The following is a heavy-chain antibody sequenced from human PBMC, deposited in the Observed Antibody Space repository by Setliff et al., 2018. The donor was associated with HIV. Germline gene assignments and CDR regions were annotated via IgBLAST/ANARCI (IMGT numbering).Heavy chain of an antibody. CDR1: GASIGRRSDC. J-gene: IGHJ6*03. CDR3: ARDRSNWNYGKNYMDV. D-gene: IGHD1-7*01. CDR2: FYYSRNT. V-gene: IGHV4-39*02. Sequence: SETLSLTCTVSGASIGRRSDCWGWIRQPPGKGLEWIGSFYYSRNTYYNPSLKSRVTISVDTSKNQFSLKLSSVTAADTAVYYCARDRSNWNYGKNYMDVWGKGTTVTVSS.